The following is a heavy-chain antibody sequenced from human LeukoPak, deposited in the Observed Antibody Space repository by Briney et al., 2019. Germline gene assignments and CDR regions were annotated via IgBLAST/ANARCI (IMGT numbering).Heavy chain of an antibody. V-gene: IGHV3-23*01. CDR3: AKRGRGVGATEYYFDY. J-gene: IGHJ4*02. CDR2: ISGSGGST. D-gene: IGHD1-26*01. Sequence: GGSLRLSCAASGFTFSNYAMNWVRQAPGKGLEWVSAISGSGGSTYYADSVKGRFTISRDNSKNTLYLQMNSLRAEDTAVYYCAKRGRGVGATEYYFDYWGQGTLVTVSS. CDR1: GFTFSNYA.